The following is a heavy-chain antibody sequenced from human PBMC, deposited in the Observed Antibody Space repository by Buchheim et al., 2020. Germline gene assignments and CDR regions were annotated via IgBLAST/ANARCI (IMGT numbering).Heavy chain of an antibody. CDR2: ISISSSYI. CDR3: ARDLDGSGSYYGYYYYGMDV. D-gene: IGHD3-10*01. Sequence: EVQLVESGGGLVKPGGSLRLSCAASGFTFSSYSMNWVRQAPGKGLEWVSSISISSSYIYYADSVKGRFTISRDNAKNSLYLQMNSLRAEDTAVYYCARDLDGSGSYYGYYYYGMDVWGQGTT. J-gene: IGHJ6*02. V-gene: IGHV3-21*01. CDR1: GFTFSSYS.